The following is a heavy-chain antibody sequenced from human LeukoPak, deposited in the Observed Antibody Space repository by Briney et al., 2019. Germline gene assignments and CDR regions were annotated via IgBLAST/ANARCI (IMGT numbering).Heavy chain of an antibody. CDR2: IYYSGST. CDR3: ARSSSYYDSSGYYNAFDI. D-gene: IGHD3-22*01. V-gene: IGHV4-59*01. J-gene: IGHJ3*02. CDR1: GGSFSGYY. Sequence: SETLSLTCAVYGGSFSGYYWSWIRQPPGKGLEWIGYIYYSGSTNYNPSLKSRVTISVDTSKNQFSLKLSSVTAADTAVYYCARSSSYYDSSGYYNAFDIWGQGTMVTVSS.